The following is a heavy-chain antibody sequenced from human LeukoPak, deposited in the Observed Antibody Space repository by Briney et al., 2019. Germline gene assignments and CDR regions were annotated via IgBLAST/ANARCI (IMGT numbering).Heavy chain of an antibody. D-gene: IGHD6-13*01. CDR1: GGSISSGGYY. Sequence: SETLSLTCTVSGGSISSGGYYWSWIRQHPGKGLEWIGYIYYSGGTYYNPSLKSRVTISVDTSKNQFSLKLSSVTAADTAVYYCASRSLTYSNLDYWGQGTLVTVSS. J-gene: IGHJ4*02. V-gene: IGHV4-31*03. CDR2: IYYSGGT. CDR3: ASRSLTYSNLDY.